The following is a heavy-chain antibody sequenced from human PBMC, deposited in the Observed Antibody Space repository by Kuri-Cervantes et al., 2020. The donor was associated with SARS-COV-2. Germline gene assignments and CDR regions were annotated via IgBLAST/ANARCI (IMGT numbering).Heavy chain of an antibody. CDR1: GGSISSSSYY. Sequence: SETLSLTCTVSGGSISSSSYYWGWIRQPPGKGLEWIGSIYYSGSTYYNPSLKSRVTISVDTSKNQFSLKLSSVTAADTAVYYCARTVIYYYYYMDVWGKGTTVTVSS. J-gene: IGHJ6*03. D-gene: IGHD4-11*01. V-gene: IGHV4-39*07. CDR3: ARTVIYYYYYMDV. CDR2: IYYSGST.